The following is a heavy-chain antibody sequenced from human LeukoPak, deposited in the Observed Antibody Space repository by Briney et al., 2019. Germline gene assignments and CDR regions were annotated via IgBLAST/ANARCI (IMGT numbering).Heavy chain of an antibody. J-gene: IGHJ5*02. CDR3: ARRSSYCSSTSCSVWFDP. CDR2: IYYSGST. CDR1: GGSISGSSYY. V-gene: IGHV4-39*01. Sequence: SETLSLTCTVSGGSISGSSYYWGWIRQPPGKGLECIGSIYYSGSTYYSPSLKSRVTISVDTSKNQFSLKLSSVTAADTAVYYCARRSSYCSSTSCSVWFDPWGQGNLVTVSS. D-gene: IGHD2-2*01.